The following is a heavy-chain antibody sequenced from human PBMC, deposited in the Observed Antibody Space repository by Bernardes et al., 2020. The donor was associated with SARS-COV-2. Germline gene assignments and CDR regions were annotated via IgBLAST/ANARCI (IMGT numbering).Heavy chain of an antibody. CDR1: GFTFSSYC. Sequence: GGSLRLSCTDSGFTFSSYCMHWVRQAPGKGLVWVSRINSDGSVIDYADSVKGRFTISRDNAKNTLYLQMNSLRADDTAVYYCARAGQFYFEYWGQGTLVTVSS. CDR3: ARAGQFYFEY. V-gene: IGHV3-74*01. CDR2: INSDGSVI. J-gene: IGHJ4*02.